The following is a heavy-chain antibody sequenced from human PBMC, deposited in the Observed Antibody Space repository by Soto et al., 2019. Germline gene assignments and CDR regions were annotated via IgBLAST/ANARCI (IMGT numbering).Heavy chain of an antibody. CDR3: ARGPPIVGNTTPLDS. Sequence: PSETLSLTCAVYNGSFSAYYWSWVRQPPGKGLEWIGEINHGGTSNFNPSLERRVTMSVDTSNNQFALTLTSVTAADTAVYFCARGPPIVGNTTPLDSWGQGTLVTVSS. D-gene: IGHD1-26*01. V-gene: IGHV4-34*01. CDR2: INHGGTS. J-gene: IGHJ4*02. CDR1: NGSFSAYY.